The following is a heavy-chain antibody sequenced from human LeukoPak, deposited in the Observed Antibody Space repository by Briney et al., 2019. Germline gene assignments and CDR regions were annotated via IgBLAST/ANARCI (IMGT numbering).Heavy chain of an antibody. D-gene: IGHD1-1*01. CDR1: VGSISRYY. CDR3: AREGTSGTHLNWFDP. J-gene: IGHJ5*02. V-gene: IGHV4-59*01. Sequence: SETLSLTRTVSVGSISRYYCSWMRHPPAGRVGWMVHIYGRGSNNYNPSLKSRVTLSVETSKHQFSLKLSSVTAADTAVYYCAREGTSGTHLNWFDPWGQGTLVTVSS. CDR2: IYGRGSN.